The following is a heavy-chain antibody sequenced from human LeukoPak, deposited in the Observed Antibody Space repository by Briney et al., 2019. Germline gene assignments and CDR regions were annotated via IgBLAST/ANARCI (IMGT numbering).Heavy chain of an antibody. CDR3: AKGIYSSGWSYFDY. D-gene: IGHD6-19*01. CDR2: LSGSGITT. CDR1: GFAFTTFA. J-gene: IGHJ4*01. Sequence: GGSLRLSCAASGFAFTTFAMSWVRQAPGKGLEWVSTLSGSGITTYYADSVKGRFTISRDNSKNTLYLQMNSLRAEDTAVYYCAKGIYSSGWSYFDYWGHGTLVTVSS. V-gene: IGHV3-23*01.